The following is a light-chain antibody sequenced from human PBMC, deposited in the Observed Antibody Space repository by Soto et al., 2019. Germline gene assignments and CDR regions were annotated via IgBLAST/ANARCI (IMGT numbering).Light chain of an antibody. CDR3: CSYRSSSTLV. Sequence: QSVLTQPPSVSGAPGQRVTISCTGSSSNIGAGYDVSWYQHHPGKSPRLLIYEVSNRPSGVSNRFSASKSGNTASLTISGLQAEDEADYYCCSYRSSSTLVFGGGTKVTVL. J-gene: IGLJ2*01. CDR2: EVS. V-gene: IGLV2-14*01. CDR1: SSNIGAGYD.